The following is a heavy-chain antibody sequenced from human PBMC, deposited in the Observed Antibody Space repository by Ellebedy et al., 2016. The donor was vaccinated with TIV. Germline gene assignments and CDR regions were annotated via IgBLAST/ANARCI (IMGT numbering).Heavy chain of an antibody. V-gene: IGHV3-30*18. J-gene: IGHJ6*02. CDR3: AKQYYDFWSGYSRGYYYGMDV. D-gene: IGHD3-3*01. CDR1: GFTFSSYG. Sequence: GESLKISCAASGFTFSSYGMHWVRQAPGKGLEWVAVISYDGSNKYYADSVKGRFTISRDNSKNTLYLQMRSLRAEDTAVYCCAKQYYDFWSGYSRGYYYGMDVWGQGTTVTVSS. CDR2: ISYDGSNK.